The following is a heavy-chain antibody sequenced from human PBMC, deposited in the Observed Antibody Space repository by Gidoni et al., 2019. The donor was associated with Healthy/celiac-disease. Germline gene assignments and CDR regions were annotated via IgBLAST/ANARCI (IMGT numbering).Heavy chain of an antibody. J-gene: IGHJ4*02. D-gene: IGHD6-13*01. Sequence: QVQLQESGPGLVKPSETLSLTCTVSGGSISSYYWSWIRQPPGKGLEWIGYIYYSGSTNYNPSLKSRVTISVDTSKNQFSLKLSSVTAADTAVYYCARGEYSSSWYEGEGYFDYWGQGTLVTVSS. CDR3: ARGEYSSSWYEGEGYFDY. CDR2: IYYSGST. V-gene: IGHV4-59*01. CDR1: GGSISSYY.